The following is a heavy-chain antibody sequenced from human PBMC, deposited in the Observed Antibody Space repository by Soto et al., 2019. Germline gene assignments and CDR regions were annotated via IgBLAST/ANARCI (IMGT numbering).Heavy chain of an antibody. CDR1: GGSISSGGYY. V-gene: IGHV4-31*03. D-gene: IGHD6-13*01. CDR3: ARVDSSSWWVDP. J-gene: IGHJ5*02. Sequence: QVHLQESGPGLVKPSQTLSLTCTVSGGSISSGGYYWSWIRQHPGKGLEWIGYIYYSGSTYYNPSLKSRVTISVDMSKNQFSLKLSSVTAADTAVYYCARVDSSSWWVDPWGQGTLVTVSS. CDR2: IYYSGST.